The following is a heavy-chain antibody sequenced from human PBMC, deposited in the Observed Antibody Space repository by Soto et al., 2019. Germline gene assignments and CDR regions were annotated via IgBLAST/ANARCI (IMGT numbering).Heavy chain of an antibody. D-gene: IGHD3-22*01. CDR1: GFAFSSHA. J-gene: IGHJ4*02. CDR3: AKGRYSYDSSGHDY. V-gene: IGHV3-23*01. Sequence: WGSLRLSCSASGFAFSSHAMNWFRQAPGKGLEWVSGISGSGGRTYYADSVKGRFTISRDNSKNTLDLQMNSLRAEDTAVYYCAKGRYSYDSSGHDYWGLGTLVTVSS. CDR2: ISGSGGRT.